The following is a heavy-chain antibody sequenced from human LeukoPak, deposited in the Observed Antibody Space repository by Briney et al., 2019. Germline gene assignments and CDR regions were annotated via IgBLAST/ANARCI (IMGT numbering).Heavy chain of an antibody. CDR2: ISSSSSYI. J-gene: IGHJ5*02. CDR1: GFTFSSYS. D-gene: IGHD2-15*01. Sequence: GGSLRLSCAASGFTFSSYSMNWVHQAPGKGLEWVSSISSSSSYIYYADSMKGRFTISRDNAKNPLYMQMNSLRAEDTAVYYCASLTGLGYCSGGSCYGPDYNWFDPWGQGTLVTVSS. V-gene: IGHV3-21*01. CDR3: ASLTGLGYCSGGSCYGPDYNWFDP.